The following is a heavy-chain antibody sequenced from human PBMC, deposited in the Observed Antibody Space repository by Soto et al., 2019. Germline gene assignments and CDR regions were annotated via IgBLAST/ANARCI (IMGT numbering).Heavy chain of an antibody. CDR2: IYWNDDK. D-gene: IGHD3-22*01. CDR1: GFALSTSGVG. CDR3: AHRRDRITMIGVVHHAFDI. Sequence: ITLKESGPTLVKPTQTLTLTCTFSGFALSTSGVGVGWIRQPPGKALEWLALIYWNDDKRYSPSLKSRLTITNDTSKNQVVLTMTNMDPVDTATYYCAHRRDRITMIGVVHHAFDIWGPETTGTVSS. J-gene: IGHJ3*02. V-gene: IGHV2-5*01.